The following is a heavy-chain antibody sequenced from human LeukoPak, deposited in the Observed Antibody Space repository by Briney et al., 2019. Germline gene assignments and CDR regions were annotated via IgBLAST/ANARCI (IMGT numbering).Heavy chain of an antibody. Sequence: PGGSLGLSCAASGFTFSSYAMHWVRQAPGKGLEWVAVISYDGSNKYYADSVKGRFTISRDNSKNTLYLQMNSLRAEDTAVYYCARVTGGYFDYWGQGTLVTVSS. V-gene: IGHV3-30-3*01. J-gene: IGHJ4*02. CDR1: GFTFSSYA. D-gene: IGHD7-27*01. CDR3: ARVTGGYFDY. CDR2: ISYDGSNK.